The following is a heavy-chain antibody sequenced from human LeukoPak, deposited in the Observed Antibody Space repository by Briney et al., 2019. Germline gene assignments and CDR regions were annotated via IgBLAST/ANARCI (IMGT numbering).Heavy chain of an antibody. V-gene: IGHV3-48*01. CDR3: ARRSEFGVLYYMDI. CDR1: GFTFSSYS. J-gene: IGHJ6*03. CDR2: ISGSSGTI. Sequence: GGSPRLSCVASGFTFSSYSMNWVRQAPGKGLEWVSYISGSSGTIYYADSVKGRFTISRDNAKNSLYLQMNSLRAEDTAVYYCARRSEFGVLYYMDIWGKGTTVTVSS. D-gene: IGHD3-16*01.